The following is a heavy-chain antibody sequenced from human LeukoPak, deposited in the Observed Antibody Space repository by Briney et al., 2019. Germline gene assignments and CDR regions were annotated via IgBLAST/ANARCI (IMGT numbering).Heavy chain of an antibody. V-gene: IGHV3-23*01. CDR3: AKDLYGDYDDDY. CDR2: ISGSDYST. D-gene: IGHD4-17*01. J-gene: IGHJ4*02. CDR1: GFPFSSYA. Sequence: GASLRLSCAASGFPFSSYAMSWVRQAPGKGLEWISTISGSDYSTYYADSVKGRFTISRDNSKNTVYLQMNSLRAEDTALCYCAKDLYGDYDDDYWGQGTLVTVSS.